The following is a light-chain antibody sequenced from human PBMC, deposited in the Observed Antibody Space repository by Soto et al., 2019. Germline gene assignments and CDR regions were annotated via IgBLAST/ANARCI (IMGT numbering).Light chain of an antibody. CDR3: QHYNYWPSWT. V-gene: IGKV3-15*01. CDR2: GAS. CDR1: QSVRSN. J-gene: IGKJ1*01. Sequence: EVVMTQSPAILSVSPGERATLSCKASQSVRSNLARYQLKPGQAPRLLIFGASTRASGVPDRFSGSGSGTEFTLTISSLQSEDFAVYYCQHYNYWPSWTFGQGTKVDIK.